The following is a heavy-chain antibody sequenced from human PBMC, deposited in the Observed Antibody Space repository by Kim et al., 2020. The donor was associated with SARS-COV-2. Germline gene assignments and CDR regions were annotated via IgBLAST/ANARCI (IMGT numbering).Heavy chain of an antibody. CDR2: INSYNGDT. CDR1: GYRFDSYE. Sequence: ASVKVSCKAFGYRFDSYEIIWVRKAPGRGLEWMGKINSYNGDTNYAQNFQGRVTMTRDASTATTFMELTGLTSDDTALYYCAIGSTGPWGQGTLVTVSS. V-gene: IGHV1-18*01. CDR3: AIGSTGP. J-gene: IGHJ5*02. D-gene: IGHD6-13*01.